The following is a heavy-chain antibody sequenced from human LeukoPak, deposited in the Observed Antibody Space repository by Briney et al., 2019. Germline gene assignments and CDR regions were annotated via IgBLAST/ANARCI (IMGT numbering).Heavy chain of an antibody. J-gene: IGHJ4*02. CDR2: ISGSGGST. CDR3: AKLPSGSGSPPSDY. D-gene: IGHD3-10*01. V-gene: IGHV3-23*01. CDR1: GFTFSSYG. Sequence: AGGSLRLSCAASGFTFSSYGMSWVRQAPGKGLEWVSAISGSGGSTYYADSVKGRFTISRDNSKNTLYLQMNSLRAEDTAVYYCAKLPSGSGSPPSDYWGQGTLVTVSS.